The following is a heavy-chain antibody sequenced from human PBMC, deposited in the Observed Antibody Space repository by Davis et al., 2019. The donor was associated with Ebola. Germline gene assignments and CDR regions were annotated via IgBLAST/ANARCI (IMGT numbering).Heavy chain of an antibody. CDR3: ARQKSWGSSWYLAY. V-gene: IGHV5-51*01. Sequence: GESLKISCKGSGYNFPHFWIGWVRQIPGQGLEWLGIIHPGDSDTRYSPSFQGQVMISADKSINTAYLQWSSLRASDTAMYYCARQKSWGSSWYLAYWGQGTLVTVSS. D-gene: IGHD6-13*01. CDR1: GYNFPHFW. CDR2: IHPGDSDT. J-gene: IGHJ4*02.